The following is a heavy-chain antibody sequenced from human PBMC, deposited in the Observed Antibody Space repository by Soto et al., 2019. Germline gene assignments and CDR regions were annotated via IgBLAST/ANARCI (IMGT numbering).Heavy chain of an antibody. CDR2: IWYDGSNK. V-gene: IGHV3-33*01. D-gene: IGHD2-15*01. Sequence: GGSLRLSCAASGFTFSSYGMHWVRQAPGKGLEWVAVIWYDGSNKYYADSVKGRFTISRDNSKNTLYLQMNSLRAEDTAVYYCARKSSQDAFDIWGQGTMVTVSS. J-gene: IGHJ3*02. CDR3: ARKSSQDAFDI. CDR1: GFTFSSYG.